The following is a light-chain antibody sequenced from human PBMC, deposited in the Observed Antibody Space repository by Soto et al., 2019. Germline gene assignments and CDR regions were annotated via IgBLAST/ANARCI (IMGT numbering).Light chain of an antibody. J-gene: IGKJ5*01. CDR1: QSFSSN. V-gene: IGKV3-15*01. CDR3: QQYNNWPRT. Sequence: DIVLTPSPATLSVSPGERATLSCRASQSFSSNLAWYQQKPGQAPRLLIYGASTRATGVPARFSGSGSGTEFTLTISSLQSEDFAVYYCQQYNNWPRTFGQGTRLEI. CDR2: GAS.